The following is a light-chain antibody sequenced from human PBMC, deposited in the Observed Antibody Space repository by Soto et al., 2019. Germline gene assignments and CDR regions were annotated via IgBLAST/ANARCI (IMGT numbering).Light chain of an antibody. CDR2: EVS. CDR1: SSDVGSYNR. CDR3: NSYTGSSTYV. V-gene: IGLV2-18*02. J-gene: IGLJ1*01. Sequence: QSALTQPPSVSGSPGQSVAISCTGTSSDVGSYNRVSWYQQPPGAAPKLMIYEVSNRPSGVPDRFSGSKSGNTAPLTISGLQAEYEADYYCNSYTGSSTYVFGTGTKLTVL.